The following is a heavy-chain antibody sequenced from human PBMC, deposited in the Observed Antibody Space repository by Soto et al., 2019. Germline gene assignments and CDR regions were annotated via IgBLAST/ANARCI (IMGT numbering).Heavy chain of an antibody. V-gene: IGHV1-18*04. CDR1: GYTVSNYG. CDR2: ISGYNGLT. Sequence: QVQLVQSGDEVKKSGASVKVSCKASGYTVSNYGISWVRQAPGQGLEWMGWISGYNGLTAYAQNVQSRVTMTIDTPTRTVFMELTSLRSNDTAVYYCARDEGIRGFDSWGQGTLVTVSS. D-gene: IGHD3-10*01. CDR3: ARDEGIRGFDS. J-gene: IGHJ4*02.